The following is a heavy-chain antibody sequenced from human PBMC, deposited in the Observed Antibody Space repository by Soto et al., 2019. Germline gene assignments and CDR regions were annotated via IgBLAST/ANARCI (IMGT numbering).Heavy chain of an antibody. V-gene: IGHV1-69*04. CDR3: ARDPRGHCSGGSCSSN. CDR2: IIPILGIA. D-gene: IGHD2-15*01. Sequence: SVKVSCKASGGTFSSYTISWVRQAPGQGLEWMGRIIPILGIANYAQKFQGRVTITADKSTSTAYMELSSLRSEDTAVYYCARDPRGHCSGGSCSSNWGQGTLVTVSS. J-gene: IGHJ4*02. CDR1: GGTFSSYT.